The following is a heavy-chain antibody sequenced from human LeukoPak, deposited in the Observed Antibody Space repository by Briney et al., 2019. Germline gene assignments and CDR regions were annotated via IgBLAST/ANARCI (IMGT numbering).Heavy chain of an antibody. Sequence: ASVKVSCKASGYTFTSYGISWVRQAPGQGLEWMGWISAYNGNTNYAQKLQGRVTMTTDTSTSTAYMELRSLRSDDTAVYYCAKFHTRRYCSSTSCYYYGMDVWGQGTTVNVSS. J-gene: IGHJ6*02. CDR2: ISAYNGNT. CDR3: AKFHTRRYCSSTSCYYYGMDV. CDR1: GYTFTSYG. V-gene: IGHV1-18*01. D-gene: IGHD2-2*01.